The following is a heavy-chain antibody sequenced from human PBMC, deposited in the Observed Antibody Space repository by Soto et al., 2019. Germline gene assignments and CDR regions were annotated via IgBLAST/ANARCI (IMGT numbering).Heavy chain of an antibody. Sequence: EVQLLESGGGLVQPGGSLRLSCAASGFTFSSYAMSWVRQAPGKGLEWVSAISGSGGSTYYADSVKGRFTISRDNSKNTMYLQMNSLRAEDTAVYYCAKDLSSSWYPNWFDPWGQGTLVTVSS. D-gene: IGHD6-13*01. CDR1: GFTFSSYA. J-gene: IGHJ5*02. V-gene: IGHV3-23*01. CDR2: ISGSGGST. CDR3: AKDLSSSWYPNWFDP.